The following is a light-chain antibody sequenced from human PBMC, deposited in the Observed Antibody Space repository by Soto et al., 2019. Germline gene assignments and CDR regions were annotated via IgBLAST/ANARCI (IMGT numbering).Light chain of an antibody. CDR1: SSDVGGYDF. CDR2: DVS. CDR3: SSYTTSSTPCV. J-gene: IGLJ1*01. V-gene: IGLV2-14*03. Sequence: SALTQPASVSGSPGQSIIISCTGTSSDVGGYDFVSWYQHYPGKAPKLIICDVSDRPSGVSNRFSGAKSGNTASLTISGLQAEDEGDYYCSSYTTSSTPCVFGTGTKVTAL.